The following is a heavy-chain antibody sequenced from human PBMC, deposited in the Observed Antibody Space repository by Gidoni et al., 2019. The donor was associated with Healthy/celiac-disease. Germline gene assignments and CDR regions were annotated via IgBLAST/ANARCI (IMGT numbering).Heavy chain of an antibody. D-gene: IGHD3-16*01. CDR3: AKERAGDGGMDV. J-gene: IGHJ6*02. Sequence: GRSLRLSCAASGFTFDDYAMHWVRQAPGKGLEWVSGISWNSGSIGYADSVKGRFTISRDNAKNSLYLQMNSLRAEDMALYYCAKERAGDGGMDVWGQGTTVTVSS. V-gene: IGHV3-9*03. CDR1: GFTFDDYA. CDR2: ISWNSGSI.